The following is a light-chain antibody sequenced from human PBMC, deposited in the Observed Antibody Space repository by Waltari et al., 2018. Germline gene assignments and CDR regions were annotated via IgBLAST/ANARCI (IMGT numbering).Light chain of an antibody. CDR1: SSDVGGYNA. CDR3: SSYTSSSTYV. V-gene: IGLV2-14*03. Sequence: QSALTQPASVSGSPGQSIAISCTGTSSDVGGYNAVSWYQQPPGKAPKLIIYDVSNRPSWVSDRFSGSKSGNTASLTISGLQTEDEADYYCSSYTSSSTYVFGIGTKVTVL. CDR2: DVS. J-gene: IGLJ1*01.